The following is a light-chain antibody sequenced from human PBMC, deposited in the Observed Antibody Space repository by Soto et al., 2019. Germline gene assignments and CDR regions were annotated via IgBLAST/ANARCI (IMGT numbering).Light chain of an antibody. CDR2: EVS. Sequence: QSVLTQPASVSGSPGQSITISCTGTSGDVDAFDYVSWYQQHPGKAPKLMIFEVSDRPSGVSDRFSGSKSGSTASLTISGLQAEDEADSFCTSFTSSSTQVFGTGTKVTVL. CDR3: TSFTSSSTQV. CDR1: SGDVDAFDY. V-gene: IGLV2-14*01. J-gene: IGLJ1*01.